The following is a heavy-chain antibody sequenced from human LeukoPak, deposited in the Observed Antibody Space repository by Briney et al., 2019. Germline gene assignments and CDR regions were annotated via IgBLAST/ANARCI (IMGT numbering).Heavy chain of an antibody. D-gene: IGHD3-9*01. Sequence: GGSLRLSWATAGFTFSSYGMSWVRQAPGKGLEWVSDISGSGIRRNYADSVKGRFPISRDSSKNTLYLQMSSLRPDATAVYYCARHFGWWSPDYWGQGTLVTASS. CDR1: GFTFSSYG. V-gene: IGHV3-23*01. CDR2: ISGSGIRR. J-gene: IGHJ4*02. CDR3: ARHFGWWSPDY.